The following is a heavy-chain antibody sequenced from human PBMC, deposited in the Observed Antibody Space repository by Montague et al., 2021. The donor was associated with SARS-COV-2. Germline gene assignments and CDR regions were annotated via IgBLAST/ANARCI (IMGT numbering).Heavy chain of an antibody. CDR3: ARAPGSSYSSGWYDYYYGMDV. CDR1: GFTVSSNY. CDR2: IYSGSGST. J-gene: IGHJ6*02. Sequence: SLRLSCAASGFTVSSNYMSWVRQAPGKGLEWVSVIYSGSGSTYYADSVKGRFTISRDISKNTLYLQMNSLRAEDTAVYYCARAPGSSYSSGWYDYYYGMDVWGQGTPVTVSS. D-gene: IGHD6-19*01. V-gene: IGHV3-66*01.